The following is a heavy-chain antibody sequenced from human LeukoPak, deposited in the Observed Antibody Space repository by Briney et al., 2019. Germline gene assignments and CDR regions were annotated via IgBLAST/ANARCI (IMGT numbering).Heavy chain of an antibody. CDR1: NGSISSSAYY. Sequence: PSETLSLTCTVSNGSISSSAYYWGWVRQSPGKGLQWIGSVYFSGITYYNESLKSRLTISVDKSNNQFSLKLSSVTAADTAVYYCARVMSYGSGSYYVYYFEYWGQGTLVTVSS. CDR3: ARVMSYGSGSYYVYYFEY. D-gene: IGHD3-10*01. J-gene: IGHJ4*02. CDR2: VYFSGIT. V-gene: IGHV4-39*07.